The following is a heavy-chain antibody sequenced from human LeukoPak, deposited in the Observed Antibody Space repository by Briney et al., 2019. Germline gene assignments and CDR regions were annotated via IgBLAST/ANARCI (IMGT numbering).Heavy chain of an antibody. J-gene: IGHJ5*02. CDR1: GYTFTDYY. Sequence: ASVKVSCKVSGYTFTDYYMHWVRQAPGQGLEWMGWINPKSGGTNYAQQFQGRVTMTRDTSISTAYMELSNLRSDDTAVYYCARGVAAAGGRWFDPWGQGTLVTVYS. V-gene: IGHV1-2*02. D-gene: IGHD6-13*01. CDR3: ARGVAAAGGRWFDP. CDR2: INPKSGGT.